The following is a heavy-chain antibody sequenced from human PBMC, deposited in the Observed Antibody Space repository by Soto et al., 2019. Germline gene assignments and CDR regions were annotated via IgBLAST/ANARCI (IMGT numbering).Heavy chain of an antibody. CDR3: ARLSRPNYYDTSGFFKDNWFDP. J-gene: IGHJ5*02. CDR2: IIPIVETP. D-gene: IGHD3-22*01. Sequence: QVQLVQSGAEVKKPGSSMKVSCKASGGTFNSYDINWVRQHPGQGLEWMGGIIPIVETPKYAQKFQGRVTITADESTNTVHMELSSLRSEDTAMYYCARLSRPNYYDTSGFFKDNWFDPWGQGTLVTVSS. CDR1: GGTFNSYD. V-gene: IGHV1-69*01.